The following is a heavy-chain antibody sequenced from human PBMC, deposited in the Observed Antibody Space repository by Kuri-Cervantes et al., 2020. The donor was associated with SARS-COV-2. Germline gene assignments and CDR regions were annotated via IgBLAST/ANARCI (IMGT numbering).Heavy chain of an antibody. J-gene: IGHJ6*02. CDR3: ARTSSLYGDYVAYYYYGMDV. Sequence: ASVKVSCKAPGYTFTSYDINWVRQATGQGLEWMGWMNPNSGNTGYAQKFQGRVTMTRNTSISTAYMELSSLRSEDTAVYYCARTSSLYGDYVAYYYYGMDVWGQGTMVTVSS. D-gene: IGHD4-17*01. CDR2: MNPNSGNT. V-gene: IGHV1-8*01. CDR1: GYTFTSYD.